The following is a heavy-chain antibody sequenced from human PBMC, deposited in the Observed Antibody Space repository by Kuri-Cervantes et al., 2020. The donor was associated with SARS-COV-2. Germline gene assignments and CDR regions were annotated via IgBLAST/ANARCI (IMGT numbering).Heavy chain of an antibody. V-gene: IGHV4-34*01. CDR2: INHSGST. CDR3: ARGATIFGVVTSPYYFDY. D-gene: IGHD3-3*01. CDR1: GGSISSYY. Sequence: GSLRLSCTVAGGSISSYYWSWIRQPPGKGLEWIGEINHSGSTNYNPSLKSRVTISVDTSKNQFSLKLSSVTAADTAVYYCARGATIFGVVTSPYYFDYWGQGTLVTVSS. J-gene: IGHJ4*02.